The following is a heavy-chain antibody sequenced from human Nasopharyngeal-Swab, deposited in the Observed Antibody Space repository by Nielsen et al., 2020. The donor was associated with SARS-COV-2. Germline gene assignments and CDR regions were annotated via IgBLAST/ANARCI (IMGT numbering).Heavy chain of an antibody. CDR2: IYYSGST. CDR3: ARARITMIVVVNAFDI. J-gene: IGHJ3*02. Sequence: SETLSLTCTVSGGSISSGGYYWSWIRQHLGKGLEWIGYIYYSGSTYYNPSLKSRVTISVDTSKNQFSLKLSSVTAADTAVYYCARARITMIVVVNAFDIWGQGTMVTVSS. D-gene: IGHD3-22*01. CDR1: GGSISSGGYY. V-gene: IGHV4-31*03.